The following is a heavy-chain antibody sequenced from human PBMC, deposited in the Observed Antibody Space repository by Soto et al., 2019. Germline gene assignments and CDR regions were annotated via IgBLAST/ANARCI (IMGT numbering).Heavy chain of an antibody. J-gene: IGHJ3*02. CDR1: SVSISRGNW. Sequence: SETLSLTCAVSSVSISRGNWWTWVRQPPGKGLEWIGQIYHSGATNYNPSLRSRVTISVDMSRNQFSLKLSSVTAADTAVYYCASHDSSSDAFDIWGQGTMVTVSS. V-gene: IGHV4-4*02. D-gene: IGHD6-6*01. CDR2: IYHSGAT. CDR3: ASHDSSSDAFDI.